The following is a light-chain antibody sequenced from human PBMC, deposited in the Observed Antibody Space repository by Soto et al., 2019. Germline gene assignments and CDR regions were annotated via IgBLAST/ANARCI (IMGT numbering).Light chain of an antibody. J-gene: IGKJ1*01. CDR2: NAL. Sequence: EIVLTQSPGTLSLSPGERATLSCRASQTVGMNYLAWFQQKPGQAPKLLIYNALVRATGIPDRFSGSGSGTDFTLTISSLEPEDSAVYYCQQNLGVHTFGQGTKVDIK. CDR3: QQNLGVHT. CDR1: QTVGMNY. V-gene: IGKV3-20*01.